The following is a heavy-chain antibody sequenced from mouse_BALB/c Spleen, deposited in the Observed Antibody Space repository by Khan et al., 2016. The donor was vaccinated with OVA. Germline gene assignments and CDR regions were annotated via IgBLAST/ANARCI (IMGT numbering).Heavy chain of an antibody. CDR1: GYIFIDYN. J-gene: IGHJ3*01. V-gene: IGHV1-77*01. CDR3: AREWGSAFPY. CDR2: ISPGSGNT. D-gene: IGHD1-3*01. Sequence: VQLQESGTELARPGASVKLSCKASGYIFIDYNINWVKQRTGQGLEWIGEISPGSGNTYYNEKFKGKATLTADKSSSTAYMQLNSLTAEDSAVYFCAREWGSAFPYWGQGTLVTVSA.